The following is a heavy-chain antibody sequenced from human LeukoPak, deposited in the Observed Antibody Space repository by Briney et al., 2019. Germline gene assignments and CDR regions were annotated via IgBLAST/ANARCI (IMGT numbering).Heavy chain of an antibody. D-gene: IGHD6-13*01. CDR2: ITDTGGGT. Sequence: PGGSLRLSCAVSAFTFSTYSMSWVRQAPGQGPDWVASITDTGGGTYYADSVKGRFTISRDNTKNTLNLQMNSLRAEDTAVYYCARIISGSWKNLYCWGQGTLVIASS. CDR3: ARIISGSWKNLYC. V-gene: IGHV3-23*01. CDR1: AFTFSTYS. J-gene: IGHJ4*02.